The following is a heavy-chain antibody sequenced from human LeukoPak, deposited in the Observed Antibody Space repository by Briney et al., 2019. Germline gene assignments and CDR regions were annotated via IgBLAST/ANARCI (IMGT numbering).Heavy chain of an antibody. V-gene: IGHV5-51*01. D-gene: IGHD3-22*01. J-gene: IGHJ6*02. CDR2: IYPADSDT. Sequence: GESLKISCKGSGYRFTSYWIGWVRQMPRKGLEWMGIIYPADSDTRYSPSFQGQVTISADKSINTAYLQWSSLKASDTAMYYCGRQESFYDSSGMDVWGQGTTVTVS. CDR3: GRQESFYDSSGMDV. CDR1: GYRFTSYW.